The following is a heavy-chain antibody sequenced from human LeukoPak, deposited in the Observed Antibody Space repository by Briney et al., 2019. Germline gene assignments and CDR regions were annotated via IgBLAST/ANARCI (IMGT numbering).Heavy chain of an antibody. Sequence: GASVKVSCKVSGYALTELSMHWVRQAPGKGLEWMGGFDPEDGETIYAQKFQGRVTMTEDTSTDTAYMELSSLRSEDTAVYYCATRYFDWVPSAFDIWGQGTMVTVSS. CDR2: FDPEDGET. CDR3: ATRYFDWVPSAFDI. J-gene: IGHJ3*02. CDR1: GYALTELS. D-gene: IGHD3-9*01. V-gene: IGHV1-24*01.